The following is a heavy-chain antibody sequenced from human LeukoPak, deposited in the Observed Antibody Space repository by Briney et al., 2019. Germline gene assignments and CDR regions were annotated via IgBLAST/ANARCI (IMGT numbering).Heavy chain of an antibody. J-gene: IGHJ6*02. V-gene: IGHV3-48*02. CDR3: ARGPTYYYDSSGYWDSGMDV. Sequence: SMKGRFTISRDNAKNSLYLQMNSLRDEDTAVYYCARGPTYYYDSSGYWDSGMDVWGQGTTVTVSS. D-gene: IGHD3-22*01.